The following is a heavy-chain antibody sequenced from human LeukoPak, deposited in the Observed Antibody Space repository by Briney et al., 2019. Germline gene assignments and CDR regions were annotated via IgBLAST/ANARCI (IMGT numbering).Heavy chain of an antibody. Sequence: PSETLSLTCTVSGASTASHYWTWLRQPPGKELEWIAYMFDTVSTKSNPSLKSRLTLSVDTSKKQLSLRLSSVTAAATAVYYCATIKRGSTYGYFDFWGRGIKVTVSS. CDR1: GASTASHY. V-gene: IGHV4-59*11. D-gene: IGHD5-18*01. CDR3: ATIKRGSTYGYFDF. J-gene: IGHJ4*02. CDR2: MFDTVST.